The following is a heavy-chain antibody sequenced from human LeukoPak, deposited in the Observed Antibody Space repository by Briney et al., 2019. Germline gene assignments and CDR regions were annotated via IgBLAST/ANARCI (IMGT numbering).Heavy chain of an antibody. J-gene: IGHJ4*02. Sequence: SQTLSLTCAISGDSVSTNSAVWNWIRLSPSRGLEWLGRTYYRSKWYNDYPVSVRGRIAINPDISKNPFSLQLNSVTLEDTAIYYCARGLTVTGYYFDYWGQGTLVTVSS. CDR3: ARGLTVTGYYFDY. D-gene: IGHD6-19*01. CDR1: GDSVSTNSAV. CDR2: TYYRSKWYN. V-gene: IGHV6-1*01.